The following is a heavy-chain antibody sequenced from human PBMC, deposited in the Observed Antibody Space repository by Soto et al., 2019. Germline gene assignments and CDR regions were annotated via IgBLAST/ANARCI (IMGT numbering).Heavy chain of an antibody. Sequence: QVQLVQSGAEVKKPGSSVKVSCKPSGNTLNTDTITWLRQAPGQGLEWMGRIIPVIGVGTYAQKFQDRVTITADKSAAMVYMQVTSLTSEDTGPYLCARGRTGSNGYDWAWGPGTQVTVS. CDR1: GNTLNTDT. CDR2: IIPVIGVG. D-gene: IGHD3-22*01. V-gene: IGHV1-69*02. J-gene: IGHJ5*02. CDR3: ARGRTGSNGYDWA.